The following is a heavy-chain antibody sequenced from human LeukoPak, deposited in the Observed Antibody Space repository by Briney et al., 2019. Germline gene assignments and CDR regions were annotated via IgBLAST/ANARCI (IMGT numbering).Heavy chain of an antibody. D-gene: IGHD1-26*01. Sequence: VASVKVSCKASRYTFTSYGICLLRQAPGHGREWMGWISAYNGNTNYAQKLQGRVTMTTDTSTSTAYMELRSLRSDDTAVYCCATNSGSYSYYFDYWGQGTLVTVSS. CDR2: ISAYNGNT. V-gene: IGHV1-18*01. J-gene: IGHJ4*02. CDR1: RYTFTSYG. CDR3: ATNSGSYSYYFDY.